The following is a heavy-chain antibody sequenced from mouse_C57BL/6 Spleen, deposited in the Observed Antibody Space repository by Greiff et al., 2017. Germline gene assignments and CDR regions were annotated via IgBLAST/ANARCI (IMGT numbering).Heavy chain of an antibody. D-gene: IGHD2-4*01. CDR3: AREGYDYAGY. Sequence: VQLQQPGAELVKPGASVKMSCKASGYTFTSYWITWVKQRPGQGLEWIGDIYPGSGSTNYNEKFKSKATLTVDTSSTTAYMQLSILTVEASAVYSCAREGYDYAGYWGQGTSLPVPS. V-gene: IGHV1-55*01. CDR2: IYPGSGST. CDR1: GYTFTSYW. J-gene: IGHJ2*02.